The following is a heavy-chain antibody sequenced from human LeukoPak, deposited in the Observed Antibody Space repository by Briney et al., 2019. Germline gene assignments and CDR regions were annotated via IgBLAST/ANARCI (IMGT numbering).Heavy chain of an antibody. V-gene: IGHV4-31*03. CDR3: ARAVRFDYYYGMDV. CDR1: GGSISSGGYY. Sequence: SETLSLTCTVTGGSISSGGYYWSWIRQHPGKGLEWIGYIYYSGSTYYNPSLKSRVTISVDTSKNQFSLKLSSVTAADTAVYYCARAVRFDYYYGMDVWGKGTTVTVSS. CDR2: IYYSGST. D-gene: IGHD3-16*01. J-gene: IGHJ6*04.